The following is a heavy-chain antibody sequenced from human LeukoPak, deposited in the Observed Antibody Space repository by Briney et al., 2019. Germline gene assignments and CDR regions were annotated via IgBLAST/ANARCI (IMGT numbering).Heavy chain of an antibody. CDR3: ARRYYYNLGSFPFDF. CDR2: IHNSGTT. J-gene: IGHJ4*02. V-gene: IGHV4-34*01. CDR1: GGPFSGYF. Sequence: SETLSLTCAVSGGPFSGYFWSWIRQSSGEGLEWIGEIHNSGTTNYNPSLNSRGTISEDTSKNQFYLNLSSVTAADTAVYYCARRYYYNLGSFPFDFWGQGTLVTVSS. D-gene: IGHD3-10*01.